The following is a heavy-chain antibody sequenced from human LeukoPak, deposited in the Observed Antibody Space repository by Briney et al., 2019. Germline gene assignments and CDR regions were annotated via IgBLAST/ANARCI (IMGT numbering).Heavy chain of an antibody. V-gene: IGHV3-21*01. J-gene: IGHJ4*02. D-gene: IGHD4-17*01. Sequence: GGSLRLSCAASGFTFGAYTMNWIRQAPGKGLEWVSCIFSRSESILYAESVRGRFTISRDNAKNSLYLQMNSLRAEDTAVYCCARDYYGDYAFDYWGQGTLVTVSS. CDR2: IFSRSESI. CDR1: GFTFGAYT. CDR3: ARDYYGDYAFDY.